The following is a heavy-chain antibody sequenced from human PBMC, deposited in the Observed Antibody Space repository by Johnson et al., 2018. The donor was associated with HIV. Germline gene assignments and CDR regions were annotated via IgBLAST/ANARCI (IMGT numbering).Heavy chain of an antibody. Sequence: QVQLVESGGGVVQPGTSLRLSCTASGFIFHNYAMHWVRQAPGKGLEWVAFISYDGGTESYADSVKGRFTVSRDNSKNALFLQMNNLGPEDAAVYFCARGYCTSSSHCDAFDLWGQGTKVTVSS. D-gene: IGHD2-2*01. CDR2: ISYDGGTE. V-gene: IGHV3-30*03. J-gene: IGHJ3*01. CDR1: GFIFHNYA. CDR3: ARGYCTSSSHCDAFDL.